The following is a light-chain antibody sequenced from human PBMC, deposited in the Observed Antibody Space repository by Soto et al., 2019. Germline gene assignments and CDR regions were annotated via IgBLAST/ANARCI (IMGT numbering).Light chain of an antibody. CDR2: GAS. CDR1: QSVSSSY. CDR3: QQYGSSRLT. Sequence: IGLTQSPGALSLSPGERATLSCRASQSVSSSYLAWYQQKPGQAPRLLIYGASSRATAIPDRFSGSGSGTDFTLTISRLEPEDFAVYYCQQYGSSRLTFGGGTKVEIK. J-gene: IGKJ4*01. V-gene: IGKV3-20*01.